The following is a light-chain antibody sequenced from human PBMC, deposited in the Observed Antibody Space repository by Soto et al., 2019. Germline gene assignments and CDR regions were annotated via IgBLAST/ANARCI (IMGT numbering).Light chain of an antibody. CDR1: SGSIASNY. CDR3: QSFDGNNWV. V-gene: IGLV6-57*01. J-gene: IGLJ3*02. Sequence: NFMLTQPHSVSDSPGKTVTISCTRSSGSIASNYVQWYQQRPGSPPTTVIYEDHQGPSGVPDRFSGSVDNSANSASLSISGLKTEDEADYYCQSFDGNNWVFGGGTKLTVL. CDR2: EDH.